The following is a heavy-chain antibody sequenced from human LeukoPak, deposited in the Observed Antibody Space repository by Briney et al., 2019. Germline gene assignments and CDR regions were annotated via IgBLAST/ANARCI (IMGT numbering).Heavy chain of an antibody. Sequence: LSLTCAVYGGSFSSYYWSWIRQPPGKGLEWVAIISYDGSNKYYADSVKGRFTISRDNSQNTLYLQMNSLRDEDTAVYYCAKDRPLGDSYYDSSGYGLDYWGQGTLVIVSS. J-gene: IGHJ4*02. CDR1: GGSFSSYY. V-gene: IGHV3-30*18. CDR3: AKDRPLGDSYYDSSGYGLDY. CDR2: ISYDGSNK. D-gene: IGHD3-22*01.